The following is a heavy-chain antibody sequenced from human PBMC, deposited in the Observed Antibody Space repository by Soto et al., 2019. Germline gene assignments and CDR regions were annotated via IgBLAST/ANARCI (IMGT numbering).Heavy chain of an antibody. D-gene: IGHD2-21*02. J-gene: IGHJ6*02. CDR1: GFTVSSNY. Sequence: GGSLRLSCAASGFTVSSNYMSWVRQAPVKGLEWVSVIYSGGSTYYADSVKGRFTISRDNSKNTLYLQMNSLRAEDTVVYYCARELVLACYSPSTEYYGMDVWGQGTTVTVSS. CDR3: ARELVLACYSPSTEYYGMDV. V-gene: IGHV3-53*01. CDR2: IYSGGST.